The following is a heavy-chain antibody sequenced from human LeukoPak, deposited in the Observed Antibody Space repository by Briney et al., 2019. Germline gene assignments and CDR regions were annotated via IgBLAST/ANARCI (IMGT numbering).Heavy chain of an antibody. CDR1: GGSISSSNYY. D-gene: IGHD2-2*01. V-gene: IGHV4-39*01. CDR3: ARSYCSSTSCYAVGAFDI. CDR2: IYYSGST. J-gene: IGHJ3*02. Sequence: SETLSLTCTVSGGSISSSNYYWGWIRQPPGKGLEWIGSIYYSGSTYYNPSLKSRVTISVHTSKKQFSLRLSSVTAADTAVYYCARSYCSSTSCYAVGAFDIWGQGTLVTVSS.